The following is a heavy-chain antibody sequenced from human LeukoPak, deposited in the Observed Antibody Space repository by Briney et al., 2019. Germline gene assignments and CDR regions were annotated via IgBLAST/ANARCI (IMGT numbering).Heavy chain of an antibody. V-gene: IGHV4-30-4*08. CDR2: IYYSGST. CDR3: ARDTYGDYYGMDV. CDR1: GGSISSGDYY. Sequence: PSQTLSLTCTVSGGSISSGDYYWSWIRQPPGKDLEWIGYIYYSGSTYYNPSLKSRVTISVDTSKNQFSLKLSSVTAADTAVYYCARDTYGDYYGMDVWGQGTTVTVSS. J-gene: IGHJ6*02. D-gene: IGHD4-17*01.